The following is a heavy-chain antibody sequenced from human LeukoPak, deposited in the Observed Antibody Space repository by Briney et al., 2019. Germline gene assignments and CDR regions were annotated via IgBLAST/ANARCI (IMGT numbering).Heavy chain of an antibody. CDR1: GFTFSNYA. J-gene: IGHJ4*02. V-gene: IGHV3-21*01. D-gene: IGHD3-10*01. CDR3: ARGKLPPGSY. Sequence: GGSLRLSCAASGFTFSNYAMHWVRQAPGKGLEWVSSISSSSSYIYYADSVKGRFTISRDNAKNSLYLQMNSLRAEDTAVYYCARGKLPPGSYWGQGTLVTVSS. CDR2: ISSSSSYI.